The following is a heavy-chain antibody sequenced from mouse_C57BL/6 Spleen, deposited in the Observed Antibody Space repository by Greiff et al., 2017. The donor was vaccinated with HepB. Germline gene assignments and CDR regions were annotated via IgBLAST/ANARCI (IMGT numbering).Heavy chain of an antibody. J-gene: IGHJ4*01. V-gene: IGHV1-31*01. CDR2: IYPYNGVS. Sequence: EVQLQQSGPELVKPGASVKISCKASGYSFTGYYMHWVKQSHGNILDWIGYIYPYNGVSSYNQKFKGKATLTVDKSSSTAYMALRSLTSEDSAVYYCARGPQLGRKGYYAMDYWGQGTSVTVSS. CDR3: ARGPQLGRKGYYAMDY. CDR1: GYSFTGYY. D-gene: IGHD4-1*02.